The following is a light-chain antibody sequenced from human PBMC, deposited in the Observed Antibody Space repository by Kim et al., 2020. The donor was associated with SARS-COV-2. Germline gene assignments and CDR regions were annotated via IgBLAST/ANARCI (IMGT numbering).Light chain of an antibody. CDR1: SDSIASNY. J-gene: IGLJ2*01. Sequence: GKTVTISCTRSSDSIASNYVQWYQQRPGSAPTTVIYEDNERPSGVPDRFSGSIDTSSNSASLTISGLKTEDEADYYCQSYDINNVVFGGGTQLTVL. CDR3: QSYDINNVV. CDR2: EDN. V-gene: IGLV6-57*03.